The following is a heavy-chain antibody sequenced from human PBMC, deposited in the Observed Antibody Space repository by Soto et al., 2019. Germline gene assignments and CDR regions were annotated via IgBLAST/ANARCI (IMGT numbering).Heavy chain of an antibody. J-gene: IGHJ4*02. CDR2: IYYSGST. D-gene: IGHD3-22*01. CDR1: GGSISSYY. CDR3: ARSLYYGAFDY. Sequence: QVQLQESGPGLVKPSETLSLTCTVSGGSISSYYWSWIRQPPGKGLEWIGYIYYSGSTNYNPSLKSRVTKSVDTSKNQFSLKLSSVTAADTAVYYCARSLYYGAFDYWGQGTLVTVSS. V-gene: IGHV4-59*01.